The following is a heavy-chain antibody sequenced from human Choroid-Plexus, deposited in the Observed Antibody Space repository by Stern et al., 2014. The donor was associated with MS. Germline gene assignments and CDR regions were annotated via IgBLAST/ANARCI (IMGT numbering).Heavy chain of an antibody. J-gene: IGHJ4*02. CDR3: AKDRQYLTXXFDF. CDR1: GFSFSSFG. CDR2: ISYDGSK. Sequence: VQLXXXGGGVVQPGRPLRLSCAASGFSFSSFGMHWVSQAPGKGLEWVALISYDGSKDYADSVKGRFAISRDNSKNTLYLQMNSLRAEDTAVYYCAKDRQYLTXXFDFWGQGSLVTVSS. V-gene: IGHV3-30*18. D-gene: IGHD2/OR15-2a*01.